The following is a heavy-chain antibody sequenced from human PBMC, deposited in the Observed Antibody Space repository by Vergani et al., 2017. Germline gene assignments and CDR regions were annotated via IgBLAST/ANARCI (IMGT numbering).Heavy chain of an antibody. Sequence: EVQLVESGGGLVQPGRSLRLSCAASGFTFNDYAMHWVRQAPGKGLEWVSSINWNSGNVGYADSVKGRFTISRDNAKNSLFLQMNSLTTEDTALYYCVKDMYSSPYYYYMDVWGKGTTVTVYS. CDR2: INWNSGNV. D-gene: IGHD6-13*01. CDR3: VKDMYSSPYYYYMDV. CDR1: GFTFNDYA. V-gene: IGHV3-9*01. J-gene: IGHJ6*03.